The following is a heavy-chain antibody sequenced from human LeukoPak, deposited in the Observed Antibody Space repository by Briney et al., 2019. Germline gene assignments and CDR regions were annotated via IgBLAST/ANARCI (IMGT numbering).Heavy chain of an antibody. V-gene: IGHV4-39*01. CDR3: ARRRSDFWSGYYDP. D-gene: IGHD3-3*01. CDR2: IFYSGST. Sequence: SETLSLTCTVSDGSISSSSFYWVWIRQPPGKGLEWIGTIFYSGSTYYNPSLKSRVTMSVDTSKNQFSLNLSPVTAADTAVYYCARRRSDFWSGYYDPWGQGTLVTVSS. CDR1: DGSISSSSFY. J-gene: IGHJ5*02.